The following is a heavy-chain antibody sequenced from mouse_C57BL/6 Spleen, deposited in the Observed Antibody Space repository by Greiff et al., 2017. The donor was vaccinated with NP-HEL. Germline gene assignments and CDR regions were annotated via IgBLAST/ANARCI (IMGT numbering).Heavy chain of an antibody. V-gene: IGHV1-52*01. Sequence: QVQLQQPGAELVRPGSSVKLSCKASGYTFTSYWMHWVKQRPIQGLEWIGNIDPSDSETHYNQKFKDKATLTVAKSSSTAYMQLISLTSEDSAVYYCARKYYGAMDYWGQGTSVTVSS. D-gene: IGHD1-1*01. J-gene: IGHJ4*01. CDR3: ARKYYGAMDY. CDR2: IDPSDSET. CDR1: GYTFTSYW.